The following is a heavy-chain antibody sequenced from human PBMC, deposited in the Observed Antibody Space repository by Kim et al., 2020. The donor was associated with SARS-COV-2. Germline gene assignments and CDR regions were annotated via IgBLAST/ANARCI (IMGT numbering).Heavy chain of an antibody. CDR1: GFSITTYG. V-gene: IGHV3-33*08. CDR2: MWNDGTKQ. CDR3: ARDIGTSVDY. Sequence: WGCLRLSCAAFGFSITTYGVHWFRQAPGRGLEWVAVMWNDGTKQYYADSVQGRFTVSRDISKNTLYLQMNSLSAEDTAIYFCARDIGTSVDYWGQGTLVAVSS. D-gene: IGHD6-13*01. J-gene: IGHJ4*02.